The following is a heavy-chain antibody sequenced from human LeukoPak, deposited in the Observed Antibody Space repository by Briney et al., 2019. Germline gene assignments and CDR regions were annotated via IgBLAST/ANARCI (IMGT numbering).Heavy chain of an antibody. CDR1: GGSISSSSYY. J-gene: IGHJ4*02. CDR3: ARRARAAAYKN. D-gene: IGHD6-13*01. CDR2: IYYSGST. Sequence: PSETLSLTCTVSGGSISSSSYYWGWIRQPPGKGLEWIGSIYYSGSTYYNPSLKSRVTISVDTSKNQFSLKLSSVTAADTAVYHCARRARAAAYKNWGQGTLVTVSS. V-gene: IGHV4-39*07.